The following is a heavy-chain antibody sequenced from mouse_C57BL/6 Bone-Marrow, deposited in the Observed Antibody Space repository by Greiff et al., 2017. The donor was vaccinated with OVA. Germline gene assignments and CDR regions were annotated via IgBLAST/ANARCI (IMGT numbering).Heavy chain of an antibody. Sequence: VQLQRSGAELARPGASVKLSCKASGYTFTSYGISWVKQRTGQGLEWIGEIYPRSGNTYYNEKFKGKATLTADKSSSTAYMELRSLTSEDSAVYFCARSDYYGSRFAYWGQGTLVTVSA. D-gene: IGHD1-1*01. CDR2: IYPRSGNT. CDR1: GYTFTSYG. J-gene: IGHJ3*01. CDR3: ARSDYYGSRFAY. V-gene: IGHV1-81*01.